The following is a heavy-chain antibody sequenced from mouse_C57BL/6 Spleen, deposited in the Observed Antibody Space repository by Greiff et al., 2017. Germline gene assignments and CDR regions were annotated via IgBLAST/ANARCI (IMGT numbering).Heavy chain of an antibody. CDR1: GYTFTSYW. CDR2: IYPGSGST. D-gene: IGHD2-10*01. J-gene: IGHJ4*01. CDR3: ARGPAYYGGGYAMDY. V-gene: IGHV1-55*01. Sequence: QVQLQQPGAELVKPGASVKMSCKASGYTFTSYWITWVKQRPGQGLEWIGDIYPGSGSTNYNEKFKSKATLTVDTSSSPAYMQLSSLTSEDSAVYYCARGPAYYGGGYAMDYWGQGTSVTVSS.